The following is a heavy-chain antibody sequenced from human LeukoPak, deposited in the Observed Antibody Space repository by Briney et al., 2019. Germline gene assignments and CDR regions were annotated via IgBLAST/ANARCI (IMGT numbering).Heavy chain of an antibody. CDR2: ISSSGSTI. D-gene: IGHD3-22*01. V-gene: IGHV3-48*03. Sequence: PGGSLRLSCAASGFTFSSYEMNWVRQAPGKGLEWVSYISSSGSTIYYADSVKGRFTISRDNAKNSLYLQMNSLRAEDTAVYYCARGYDSSGQGFVYWGQGTLVTVSS. J-gene: IGHJ4*02. CDR1: GFTFSSYE. CDR3: ARGYDSSGQGFVY.